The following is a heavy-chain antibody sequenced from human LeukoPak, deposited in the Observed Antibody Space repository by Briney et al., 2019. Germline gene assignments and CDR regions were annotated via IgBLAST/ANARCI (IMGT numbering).Heavy chain of an antibody. J-gene: IGHJ4*02. CDR3: ARDSGYSGYDFIVGCFDY. D-gene: IGHD5-12*01. CDR2: ISSSGSTI. Sequence: GGSLRLSCAASGFTFSDYYMSWIRQAPGKGLEWVSYISSSGSTIYYADSVKGRFTFSRDNAKNSLYLQMNSLRAEDTAMYYCARDSGYSGYDFIVGCFDYWGQGTLVTVSS. CDR1: GFTFSDYY. V-gene: IGHV3-11*04.